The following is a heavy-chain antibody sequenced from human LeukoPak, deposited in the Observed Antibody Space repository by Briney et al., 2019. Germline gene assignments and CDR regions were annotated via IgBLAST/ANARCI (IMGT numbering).Heavy chain of an antibody. CDR2: INHSGST. D-gene: IGHD6-6*01. V-gene: IGHV4-34*01. CDR1: GGSFSGYY. Sequence: SETLSLTCAVYGGSFSGYYWSWIRQPPGQGLEWIGEINHSGSTNYNPSLKSRVTISVDTSKNQFSLKLSSVTAADTAVYYCARGYSSSPYYYYYYMDVWGKGTPVTVSS. J-gene: IGHJ6*03. CDR3: ARGYSSSPYYYYYYMDV.